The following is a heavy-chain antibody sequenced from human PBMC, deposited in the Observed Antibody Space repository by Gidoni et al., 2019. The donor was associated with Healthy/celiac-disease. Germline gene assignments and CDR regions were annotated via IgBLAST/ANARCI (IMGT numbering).Heavy chain of an antibody. Sequence: EVQLVESGGGLVKPGGSLSLSCAASGFTFSSYSMNWVRQAPGKGLEWVSSISSSSSYIYYADSVKGRFTISRDNAKNSLYLQMNSLRAEDTAVYYCARLSPGDSFDYWGQGTLVTVSS. CDR1: GFTFSSYS. V-gene: IGHV3-21*01. J-gene: IGHJ4*02. D-gene: IGHD4-17*01. CDR3: ARLSPGDSFDY. CDR2: ISSSSSYI.